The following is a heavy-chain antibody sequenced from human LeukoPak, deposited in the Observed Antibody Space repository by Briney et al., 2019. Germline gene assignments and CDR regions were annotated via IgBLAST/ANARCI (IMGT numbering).Heavy chain of an antibody. Sequence: ASVKVSCKASGGTFSSYAISWVRQAPGQGLEWMGGIIPIFGTANYAQKFQGRVTITADESTSTAYMELSRLRSEDTAVYYCARDYDRWFDPWGQGTLVTVSS. CDR1: GGTFSSYA. V-gene: IGHV1-69*13. J-gene: IGHJ5*02. CDR3: ARDYDRWFDP. CDR2: IIPIFGTA. D-gene: IGHD5-12*01.